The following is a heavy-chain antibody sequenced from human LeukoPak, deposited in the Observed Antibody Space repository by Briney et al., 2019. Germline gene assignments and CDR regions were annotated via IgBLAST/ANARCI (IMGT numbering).Heavy chain of an antibody. V-gene: IGHV3-23*01. CDR2: ITGSGGDT. Sequence: AGGSLRLSCAASGFTFSSYAMSWVRQPPGKGLEWVSTITGSGGDTYYAGSVEDRFSVSRDNSKNTLYLQINSLRAEDTAVYYCATDRTIVLRGGIEYNCFDSWGQGTLVTVSS. CDR3: ATDRTIVLRGGIEYNCFDS. D-gene: IGHD3-10*01. CDR1: GFTFSSYA. J-gene: IGHJ5*01.